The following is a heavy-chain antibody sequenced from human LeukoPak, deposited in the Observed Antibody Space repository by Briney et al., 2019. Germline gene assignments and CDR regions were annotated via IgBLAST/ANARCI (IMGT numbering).Heavy chain of an antibody. D-gene: IGHD3-22*01. CDR2: ISGSGGST. CDR3: AKSFSYYYDSSGYGTLGY. CDR1: GFTFSSHG. J-gene: IGHJ4*02. V-gene: IGHV3-23*01. Sequence: GGSLRLSCAASGFTFSSHGMSWVRQAPGKGLEWVSAISGSGGSTYYADSVKGRFTISRDNSKNTLYLQMNSLRAEDTAVYYCAKSFSYYYDSSGYGTLGYWGQGTLVTVSS.